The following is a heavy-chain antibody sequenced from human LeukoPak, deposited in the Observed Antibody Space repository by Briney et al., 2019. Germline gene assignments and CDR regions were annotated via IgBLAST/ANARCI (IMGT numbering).Heavy chain of an antibody. CDR2: ISYSGST. Sequence: SETLSLTCTVSGGSVSSDNYYWTWIRQPPGKGLQWIGYISYSGSTNYNPSLKSRVTISLHTSKNQFSLRLSSLTAADAAVYYCARRHYYNGRAYYFLDYWGQGTLVTVSS. D-gene: IGHD3-22*01. V-gene: IGHV4-61*01. CDR3: ARRHYYNGRAYYFLDY. J-gene: IGHJ4*02. CDR1: GGSVSSDNYY.